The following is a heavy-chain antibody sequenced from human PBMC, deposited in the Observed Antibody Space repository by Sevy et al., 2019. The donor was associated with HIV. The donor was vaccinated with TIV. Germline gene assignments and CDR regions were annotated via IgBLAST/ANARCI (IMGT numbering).Heavy chain of an antibody. J-gene: IGHJ4*02. V-gene: IGHV5-51*01. CDR2: IYPGDSDT. Sequence: GESLKISCKGSGYSFTSYWIGWVRQMPGKGLEWMGIIYPGDSDTRYSPSFQGQVTISADKSISTAYLQWSSLKASDTAMYYCARSASYYDGSGYVDYWGQGTLVTVSS. CDR1: GYSFTSYW. D-gene: IGHD3-22*01. CDR3: ARSASYYDGSGYVDY.